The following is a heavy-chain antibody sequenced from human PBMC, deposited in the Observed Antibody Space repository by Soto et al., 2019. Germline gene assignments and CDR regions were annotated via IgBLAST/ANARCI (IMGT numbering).Heavy chain of an antibody. V-gene: IGHV3-48*01. J-gene: IGHJ4*02. Sequence: EVQLVESGGGLVQPGGSLRLSCAASGLTFRRYSINSVRQAPGKGLEWISYISSSGSTVYYADSGKGRFTISRDNAKNSRYLQMNSLRAEDTAMYYCASDAGSWSVDYWGQGTLVSVSP. CDR1: GLTFRRYS. D-gene: IGHD1-1*01. CDR2: ISSSGSTV. CDR3: ASDAGSWSVDY.